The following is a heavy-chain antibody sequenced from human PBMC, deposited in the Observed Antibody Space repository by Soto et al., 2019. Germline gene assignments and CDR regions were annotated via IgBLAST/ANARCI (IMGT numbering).Heavy chain of an antibody. V-gene: IGHV4-59*08. J-gene: IGHJ4*02. CDR3: ARGLAVATFDY. D-gene: IGHD6-19*01. CDR1: GGSISSYY. CDR2: IYYSGST. Sequence: QVQLQESGPGLVKPSETLSLTCTVSGGSISSYYWSWIRQPPGKGLEWIGYIYYSGSTNYNPSLKSRVTISVDTYKNKFSLKLSSVNAEDTAVYYCARGLAVATFDYWGQGTLVTVSS.